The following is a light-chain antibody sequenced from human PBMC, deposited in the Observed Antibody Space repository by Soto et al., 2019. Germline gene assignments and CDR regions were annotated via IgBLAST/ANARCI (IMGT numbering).Light chain of an antibody. V-gene: IGKV1-27*01. CDR2: GAS. CDR1: QGISTS. Sequence: DIQMPQSPSSLSASVGDRVSITCRASQGISTSLAWYQQKPGKVPKLLIYGASTLQSGVPSRFSGSGSGTDFSLTISSLQPEDVATYYCQNYGSVPRTFGQGTKVEIK. J-gene: IGKJ1*01. CDR3: QNYGSVPRT.